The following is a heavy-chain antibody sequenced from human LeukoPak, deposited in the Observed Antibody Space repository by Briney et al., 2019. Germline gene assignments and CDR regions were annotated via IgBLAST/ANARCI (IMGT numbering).Heavy chain of an antibody. CDR2: ISSSSSYI. D-gene: IGHD3-16*02. CDR1: GFTFSSYS. J-gene: IGHJ4*02. V-gene: IGHV3-21*01. CDR3: ARSFFDYVWGSYRSISFDY. Sequence: KPGGSLRLSCAASGFTFSSYSMNWVRQAPGKGLEWVSSISSSSSYIYYADSVKGRFTISRDNAKNSLYLQMNSLRAEDTAVYYCARSFFDYVWGSYRSISFDYWGQGTLVTVSS.